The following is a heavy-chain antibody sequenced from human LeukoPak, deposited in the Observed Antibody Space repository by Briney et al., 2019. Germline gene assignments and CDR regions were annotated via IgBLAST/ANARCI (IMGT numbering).Heavy chain of an antibody. J-gene: IGHJ4*02. CDR3: ASNWGYFDY. D-gene: IGHD7-27*01. CDR1: GFTFSSYE. CDR2: TSSSGSTI. Sequence: GGSLRLSCAASGFTFSSYEMNWVRQAPGKGLEWASYTSSSGSTIYYADSVKGRFTISRDNAKNSLYLQMNSLRAEDTAVYYCASNWGYFDYWGQGTLVTVSS. V-gene: IGHV3-48*03.